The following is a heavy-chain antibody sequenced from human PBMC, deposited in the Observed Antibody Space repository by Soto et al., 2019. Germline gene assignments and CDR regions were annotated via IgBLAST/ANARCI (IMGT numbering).Heavy chain of an antibody. CDR3: ARAAFLGYCSSTSCYRYYYYGMDV. J-gene: IGHJ6*02. CDR2: IYYSGST. V-gene: IGHV4-59*01. CDR1: GGSISSYY. D-gene: IGHD2-2*01. Sequence: PSETLSLTCTVSGGSISSYYWSWIRQPPGKGLEWIGYIYYSGSTNYNPSLKSRVTISVDTSKNQFSLKLSSVTAADTAVYYCARAAFLGYCSSTSCYRYYYYGMDVWGQGTTVTVSS.